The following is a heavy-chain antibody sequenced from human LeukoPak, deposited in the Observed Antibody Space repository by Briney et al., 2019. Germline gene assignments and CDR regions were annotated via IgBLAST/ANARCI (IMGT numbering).Heavy chain of an antibody. J-gene: IGHJ4*02. CDR3: ARDSALGGIDY. CDR1: AYTFTGYY. V-gene: IGHV1-2*02. Sequence: ASVKVSCKASAYTFTGYYMHWVRQAPGQGLEWMGWIDPNSGGTNYAQKFQGRVTMTRDTSISTAYMELSSLRSDDTAVYYCARDSALGGIDYWGQGTLVTVSS. CDR2: IDPNSGGT. D-gene: IGHD3-10*01.